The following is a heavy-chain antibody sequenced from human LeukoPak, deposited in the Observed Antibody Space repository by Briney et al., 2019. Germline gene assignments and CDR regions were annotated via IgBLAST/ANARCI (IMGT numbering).Heavy chain of an antibody. CDR2: ISSSGSYI. CDR1: GFTFSSYS. D-gene: IGHD1-26*01. Sequence: GGSLRLSCAASGFTFSSYSMNWVRQAPGKGLEWVSSISSSGSYIYYADSVKGRFTISRDNAKNSLYLQMNSLRAEDTAVYYCAKGGKWDVTPFDYWGQGTLVTVSS. J-gene: IGHJ4*02. V-gene: IGHV3-21*06. CDR3: AKGGKWDVTPFDY.